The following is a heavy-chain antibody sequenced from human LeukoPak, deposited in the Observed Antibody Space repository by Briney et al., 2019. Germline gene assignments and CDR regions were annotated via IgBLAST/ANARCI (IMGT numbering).Heavy chain of an antibody. D-gene: IGHD6-6*01. V-gene: IGHV3-48*04. CDR2: ISSSSSTI. Sequence: GGSLRPSCAASGFTLSSYSMNWVRQAPGKGLEWVSYISSSSSTIYYADSVKGRFTISRDNAKNSLYLQMNSLRAEDTAVYYCARDRPAGYWGQGTLVTVSS. CDR1: GFTLSSYS. J-gene: IGHJ4*02. CDR3: ARDRPAGY.